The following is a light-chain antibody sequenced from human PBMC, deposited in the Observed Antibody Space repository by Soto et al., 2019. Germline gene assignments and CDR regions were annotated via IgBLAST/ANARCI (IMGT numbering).Light chain of an antibody. CDR1: QTISSNY. Sequence: EIVLTQSPGTLSVSPGERVTLSCRASQTISSNYLAWYQQKPGQAPSLLIYGTSSRATGSPDRFSGSGSGTDFALTISRLEPEDSAIYYCQQDVSWTFGQGTKVEIK. CDR3: QQDVSWT. V-gene: IGKV3-20*01. J-gene: IGKJ1*01. CDR2: GTS.